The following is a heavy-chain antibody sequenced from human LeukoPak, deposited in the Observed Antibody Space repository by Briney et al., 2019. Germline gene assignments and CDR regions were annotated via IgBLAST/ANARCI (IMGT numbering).Heavy chain of an antibody. J-gene: IGHJ4*02. Sequence: ASVKVSCKASGYTFTSYYMHWVRQAPGQGLEWMGIINPSGGSTSYAQKFQGRVTMTRDMSTSTVYMELSSLRSEDTAVYYCAREGGPQSDCSSTSCYAEPIDYWGQGTLVTVSS. CDR2: INPSGGST. V-gene: IGHV1-46*01. CDR1: GYTFTSYY. CDR3: AREGGPQSDCSSTSCYAEPIDY. D-gene: IGHD2-2*01.